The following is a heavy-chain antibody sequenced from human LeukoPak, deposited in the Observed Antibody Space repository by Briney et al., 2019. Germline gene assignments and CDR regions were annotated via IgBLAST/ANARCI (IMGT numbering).Heavy chain of an antibody. CDR1: GYTFTSYA. CDR2: INTNTGNP. J-gene: IGHJ4*02. Sequence: ASVKVSCKASGYTFTSYAMNWVRQAPGQGLEWMGWINTNTGNPTHAQGFTGRFVFSLDTSVSTAYLQISSLKAEDTAVYYCARVVAPPSYYYDSSGYYESFGYWGQGTLVTVSS. V-gene: IGHV7-4-1*02. D-gene: IGHD3-22*01. CDR3: ARVVAPPSYYYDSSGYYESFGY.